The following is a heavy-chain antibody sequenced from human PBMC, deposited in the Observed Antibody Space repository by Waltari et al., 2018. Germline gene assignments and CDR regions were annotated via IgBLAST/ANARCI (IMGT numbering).Heavy chain of an antibody. J-gene: IGHJ4*02. CDR1: GYTLTELS. D-gene: IGHD3-22*01. CDR2: FDSENAEK. CDR3: AAEAPGGYYCDY. Sequence: QVQLVQSGAEVKKPGASVKVSCKVSGYTLTELSIHWVRQAPGQGLEWRGGFDSENAEKSYAQKFQCRVTLTEDTSTDTAYMDLSSLRSEDTAVYSCAAEAPGGYYCDYWGQGTLVTVSS. V-gene: IGHV1-24*01.